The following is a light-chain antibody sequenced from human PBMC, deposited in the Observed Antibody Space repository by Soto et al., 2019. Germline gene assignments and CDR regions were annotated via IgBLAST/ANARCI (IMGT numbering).Light chain of an antibody. CDR2: DSF. Sequence: EIVLTQSPATLPLSPGERATLSCRASQSVGTYFAWYQQKPGQAHRLRLQDSFNRATGIPARLSGSGSGTDFTLTISSLEPEDFSVYYCQQRSDWPSTFGGGTKVEIK. J-gene: IGKJ4*01. CDR1: QSVGTY. CDR3: QQRSDWPST. V-gene: IGKV3-11*01.